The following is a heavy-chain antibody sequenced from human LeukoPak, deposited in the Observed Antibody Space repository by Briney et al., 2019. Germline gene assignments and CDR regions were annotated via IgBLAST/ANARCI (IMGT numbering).Heavy chain of an antibody. J-gene: IGHJ5*02. CDR1: GFIFEDFA. Sequence: GGSLRLSCEGSGFIFEDFAMYWVRQTPGKGLEWVSLISGDASRSYYADSVKGRFTISRVNGKNSLYLQMNSLRSEGTALYYCGKGYYSDYSGPPHHWGQGTLVTVSS. V-gene: IGHV3-43*02. CDR3: GKGYYSDYSGPPHH. D-gene: IGHD4-11*01. CDR2: ISGDASRS.